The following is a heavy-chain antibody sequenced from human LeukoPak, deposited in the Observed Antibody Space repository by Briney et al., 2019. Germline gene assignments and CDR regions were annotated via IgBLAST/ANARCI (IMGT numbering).Heavy chain of an antibody. CDR1: GFTFNSYG. CDR3: TTDSWGYYYDSSGYSPFDY. CDR2: IKSKTDGGTT. J-gene: IGHJ4*02. Sequence: GGSLRLSCAASGFTFNSYGMHWVRQAPGKGLEWVGRIKSKTDGGTTDYAAPVKGRFTISRDDSKNTLYLQTNSLKTEDTAVYYCTTDSWGYYYDSSGYSPFDYWGQGTLVTVSS. V-gene: IGHV3-15*01. D-gene: IGHD3-22*01.